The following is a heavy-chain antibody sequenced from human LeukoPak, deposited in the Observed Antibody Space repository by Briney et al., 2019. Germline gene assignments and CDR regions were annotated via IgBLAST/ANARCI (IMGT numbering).Heavy chain of an antibody. D-gene: IGHD6-19*01. Sequence: SQTLSLTWAISGDSVSSDSATWNWIRQSPSRGLEWLGRTYYRSKWYSAYAVSVKSRISINSDTSKNQFSLQLNSVTPEDTAIYYCARGPQWLNYWGQGTLVTVSS. CDR1: GDSVSSDSAT. J-gene: IGHJ4*02. V-gene: IGHV6-1*01. CDR2: TYYRSKWYS. CDR3: ARGPQWLNY.